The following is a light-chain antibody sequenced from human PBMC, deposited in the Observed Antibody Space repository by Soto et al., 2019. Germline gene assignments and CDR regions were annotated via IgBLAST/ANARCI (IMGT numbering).Light chain of an antibody. CDR2: ENN. Sequence: QSVLTQPPSVSAAPGQKVTISCSGSSSNIGNNYVSWYQQLPGTAPKLLIYENNKRPSGIPDRFSGSKSGTSATLGITGLQTGDEADYYCGTWDSSLSAGGVFCGGTKVTVL. V-gene: IGLV1-51*02. J-gene: IGLJ3*02. CDR3: GTWDSSLSAGGV. CDR1: SSNIGNNY.